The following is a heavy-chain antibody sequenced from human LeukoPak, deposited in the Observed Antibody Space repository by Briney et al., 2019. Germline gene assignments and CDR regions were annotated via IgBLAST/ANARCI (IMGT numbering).Heavy chain of an antibody. Sequence: SVKVSCKASGGTFSSYAISWVRQAPGQGLEWMGRIIPIFGTANYAQKFQGRVTITTDESASTAYMELSSLRSEDTAVYYCAVTYYYDSSGYFHSNWFDPWGQGTLVTVSS. CDR1: GGTFSSYA. CDR3: AVTYYYDSSGYFHSNWFDP. CDR2: IIPIFGTA. V-gene: IGHV1-69*05. D-gene: IGHD3-22*01. J-gene: IGHJ5*02.